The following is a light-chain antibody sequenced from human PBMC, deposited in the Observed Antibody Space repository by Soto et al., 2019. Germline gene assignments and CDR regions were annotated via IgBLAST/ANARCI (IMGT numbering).Light chain of an antibody. V-gene: IGLV2-23*02. J-gene: IGLJ1*01. CDR1: SRDIGTSNL. CDR3: YSFTGLSTSLFV. Sequence: QSALTQPASVSGSPGQSITISCTGTSRDIGTSNLVSWYQQYPGKAPKLMIYEVTKRPSGISYRFSGSKSGNTASLTISGLQHEDEADYYCYSFTGLSTSLFVFGTGTKLTVL. CDR2: EVT.